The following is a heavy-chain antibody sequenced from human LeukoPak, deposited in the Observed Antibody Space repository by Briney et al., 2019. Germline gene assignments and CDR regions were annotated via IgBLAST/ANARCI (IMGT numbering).Heavy chain of an antibody. Sequence: GGSLRLSCAASGFTFSSYAMHWVRQAPGKGLEWVAVISYDGSNKYYADSVKGRFTISRDNSKNTLYLQMNSLRAEDTAVYYCAKASSSGWYSVGFDYWGQGTLVTVSS. CDR2: ISYDGSNK. J-gene: IGHJ4*02. D-gene: IGHD6-19*01. CDR3: AKASSSGWYSVGFDY. V-gene: IGHV3-30-3*01. CDR1: GFTFSSYA.